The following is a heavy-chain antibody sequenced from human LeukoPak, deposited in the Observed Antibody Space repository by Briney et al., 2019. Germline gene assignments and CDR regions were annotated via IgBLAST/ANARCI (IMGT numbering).Heavy chain of an antibody. V-gene: IGHV4-30-2*01. CDR1: GVSFSSGGQS. D-gene: IGHD3-9*01. Sequence: AQTLSLTCAVSGVSFSSGGQSWSWIRQTAAKGLDWIGYRYHSGTTYYNPSIKTRVTISEDRSKNQLSLKMNSVTAADTAVYCCARHYYDILPGYSYFDYWGQGTLVTVSS. CDR3: ARHYYDILPGYSYFDY. CDR2: RYHSGTT. J-gene: IGHJ4*02.